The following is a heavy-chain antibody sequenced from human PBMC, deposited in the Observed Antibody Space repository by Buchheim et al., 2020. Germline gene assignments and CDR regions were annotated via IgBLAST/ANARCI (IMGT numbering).Heavy chain of an antibody. CDR2: ISYDGSNK. J-gene: IGHJ6*02. D-gene: IGHD3-16*01. Sequence: QVQLVESGGGVVQPGRSLRLSCAASGFTFSSYGMHWVRQAPGKGLEWVAVISYDGSNKYYADSVKGRFTISRDNSKNTLYLQMNSLRAEDTAVYYCAKGVGGSEWPLGYYYYGMDVWGQGTT. CDR1: GFTFSSYG. CDR3: AKGVGGSEWPLGYYYYGMDV. V-gene: IGHV3-30*18.